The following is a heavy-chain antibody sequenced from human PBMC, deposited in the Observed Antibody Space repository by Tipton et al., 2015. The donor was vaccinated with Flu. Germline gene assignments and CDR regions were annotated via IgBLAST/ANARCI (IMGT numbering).Heavy chain of an antibody. D-gene: IGHD3-10*01. V-gene: IGHV4-4*07. CDR1: GGSLSSYY. CDR2: IYTSGGS. J-gene: IGHJ4*02. Sequence: TLSLTCTVSGGSLSSYYWSWIRQPAGKGLEWIGRIYTSGGSKYNPSLRGRLTMSVDASKREFSLKLSSVTAADTAVYYCAGGSGSGTFMIFDFWGQGMLVTVSS. CDR3: AGGSGSGTFMIFDF.